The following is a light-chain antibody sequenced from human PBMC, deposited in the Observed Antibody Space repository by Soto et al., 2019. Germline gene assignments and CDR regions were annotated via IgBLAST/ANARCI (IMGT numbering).Light chain of an antibody. Sequence: EIVLTQSPGTLSLSPGDRATVSCRASQSVTNNYLAWFQQKPGQAPRLLIYEVSNRATGVPDRFGGTGSGTDFTLINSRLEPEDFAVYYCQQSSYSPLTFGGGTRIEIK. CDR2: EVS. J-gene: IGKJ4*01. CDR3: QQSSYSPLT. CDR1: QSVTNNY. V-gene: IGKV3-20*01.